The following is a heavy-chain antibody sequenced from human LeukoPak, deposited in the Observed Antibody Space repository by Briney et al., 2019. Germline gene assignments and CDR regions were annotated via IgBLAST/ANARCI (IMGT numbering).Heavy chain of an antibody. CDR3: ATDLTMVRGTYGMDV. CDR2: FDPEDGKT. CDR1: GYTLTELS. Sequence: ASVKVSCKVSGYTLTELSMHWVRQAPGQRLEWMGGFDPEDGKTIYAQKFQGRVTITEDTSTDTAYMELSSLRSEEKAVYYCATDLTMVRGTYGMDVWGKGTTVTVSS. J-gene: IGHJ6*04. D-gene: IGHD3-10*01. V-gene: IGHV1-24*01.